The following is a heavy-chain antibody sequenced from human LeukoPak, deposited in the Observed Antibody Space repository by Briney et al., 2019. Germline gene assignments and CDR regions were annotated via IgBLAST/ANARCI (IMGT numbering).Heavy chain of an antibody. J-gene: IGHJ4*02. Sequence: SQTLSLTCAISGDSVSSTSAAWNWIRQSPSGGLEWLGRTYYRSKWSNDYAISVRSRINISRDTSKNQFALQLNSVTPEDTAVYYCARDSARGYGAGSRVDYWGQGTLVTVSS. CDR3: ARDSARGYGAGSRVDY. D-gene: IGHD3-10*01. CDR2: TYYRSKWSN. V-gene: IGHV6-1*01. CDR1: GDSVSSTSAA.